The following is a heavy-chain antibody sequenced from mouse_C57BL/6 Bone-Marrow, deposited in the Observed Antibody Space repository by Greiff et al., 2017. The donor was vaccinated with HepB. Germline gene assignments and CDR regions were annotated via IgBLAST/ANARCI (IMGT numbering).Heavy chain of an antibody. Sequence: VQLQQSGPELVKPGASVKMPCKASGYTFTDYNMDWVKQSHGKSLEWIGDINPNNGGTIYNQKFKGKATLTVDKSSSTAYMELRSLTSEDTAVYYCARNYYGVDYWGQGTTLTVSS. D-gene: IGHD1-1*01. V-gene: IGHV1-18*01. J-gene: IGHJ2*01. CDR3: ARNYYGVDY. CDR1: GYTFTDYN. CDR2: INPNNGGT.